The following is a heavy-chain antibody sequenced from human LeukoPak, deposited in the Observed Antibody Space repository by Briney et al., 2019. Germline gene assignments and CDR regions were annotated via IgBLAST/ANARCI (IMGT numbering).Heavy chain of an antibody. D-gene: IGHD2-2*01. CDR1: GFTFSSYA. CDR2: IKLDGSEK. CDR3: ARAPYCSSTSCLAFDY. J-gene: IGHJ4*02. V-gene: IGHV3-7*03. Sequence: GGSLRLSCAASGFTFSSYAMSWVRQAPGKGLEWVANIKLDGSEKNYVDSVKGRFTISRDNTKNSLYLQMNSLRVEDTAVYYCARAPYCSSTSCLAFDYWGQGTLVTVSS.